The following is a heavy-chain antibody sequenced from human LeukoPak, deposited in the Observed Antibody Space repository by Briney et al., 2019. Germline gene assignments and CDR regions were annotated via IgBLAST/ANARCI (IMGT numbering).Heavy chain of an antibody. CDR2: IYSGGST. Sequence: GGSLRLSCPASGFTVRNNYMSWVRQAPGKGLEWVSVIYSGGSTYYADSVKGRFTISRDTSKNTLSLQMNSLRAEDTAVYYCASLSLGHYWGQGTLVTVSS. J-gene: IGHJ4*02. CDR3: ASLSLGHY. V-gene: IGHV3-53*01. CDR1: GFTVRNNY. D-gene: IGHD6-6*01.